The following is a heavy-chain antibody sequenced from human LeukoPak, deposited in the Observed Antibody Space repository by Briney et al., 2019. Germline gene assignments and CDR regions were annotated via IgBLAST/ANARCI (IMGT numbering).Heavy chain of an antibody. D-gene: IGHD5-18*01. J-gene: IGHJ4*02. Sequence: PGRSLRLSCAASGFTFDDYAMHWVRQAPGKGLEWVSGISWNSGSIGYADSVKGRFTISRDNAKNSLYLQMNSLRAEDTALYYCARGRIQLWLRFDYWGQGTLVTVSS. CDR3: ARGRIQLWLRFDY. V-gene: IGHV3-9*01. CDR2: ISWNSGSI. CDR1: GFTFDDYA.